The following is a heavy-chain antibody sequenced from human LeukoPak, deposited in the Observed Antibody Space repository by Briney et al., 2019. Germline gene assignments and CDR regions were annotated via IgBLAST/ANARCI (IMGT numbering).Heavy chain of an antibody. CDR3: ARLHYGGDSY. CDR2: IYYTGSS. J-gene: IGHJ4*02. D-gene: IGHD4-23*01. CDR1: GGSISSGGYY. V-gene: IGHV4-61*08. Sequence: ASQTLSLTCTVSGGSISSGGYYWNWIRQPPGKGLEWIGYIYYTGSSNYNPSLKSRVTISVDTSKNQFSLKLSSVTATDTAVYYCARLHYGGDSYWGQGTLVTVSS.